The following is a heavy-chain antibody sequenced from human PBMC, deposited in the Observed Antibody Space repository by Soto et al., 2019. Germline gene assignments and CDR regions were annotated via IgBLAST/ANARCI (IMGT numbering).Heavy chain of an antibody. CDR3: VRISANVVVVAATLGPEHFQH. D-gene: IGHD2-15*01. CDR1: GYTFTGYY. J-gene: IGHJ1*01. CDR2: INPNSGGT. V-gene: IGHV1-2*04. Sequence: ASVKVSCKASGYTFTGYYMHWVRQAPGQGLEWMGWINPNSGGTNYAQKFQGWVTMTRDTSISTAYMELSRLRSDDTAVYYCVRISANVVVVAATLGPEHFQHWGQGTLVTVSS.